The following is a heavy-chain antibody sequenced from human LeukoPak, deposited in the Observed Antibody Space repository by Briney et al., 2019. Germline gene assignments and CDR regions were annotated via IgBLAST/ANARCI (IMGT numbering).Heavy chain of an antibody. CDR2: INPSGGST. CDR1: GYTFTSYY. Sequence: GASVKVSCKASGYTFTSYYMHWVRQAPEQGLEWMGIINPSGGSTSYAQKFQGRVTMTRDTSTSTVYMELSSLRSEDTAVYYCARGNNYDSSGYYSGACDYWGQGTLVTVSS. J-gene: IGHJ4*02. CDR3: ARGNNYDSSGYYSGACDY. V-gene: IGHV1-46*01. D-gene: IGHD3-22*01.